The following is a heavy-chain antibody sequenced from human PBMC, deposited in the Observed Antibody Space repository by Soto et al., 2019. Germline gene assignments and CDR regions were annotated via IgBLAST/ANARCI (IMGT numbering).Heavy chain of an antibody. V-gene: IGHV3-66*01. CDR1: GFTVSSNY. Sequence: EVQLVESGGGLVQPGGSLRLSCAASGFTVSSNYMSWVRQAPGKGLEWVSVIYSGGSTYYADSVKGRFTISRDNSKNTLYLQMNSLRAEDTAVYYCARTEGYSSSSGPYYYMDVWGKGTTVTVSS. D-gene: IGHD6-6*01. J-gene: IGHJ6*03. CDR3: ARTEGYSSSSGPYYYMDV. CDR2: IYSGGST.